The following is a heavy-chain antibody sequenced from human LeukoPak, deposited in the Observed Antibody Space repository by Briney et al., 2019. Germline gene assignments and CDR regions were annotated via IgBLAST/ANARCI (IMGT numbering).Heavy chain of an antibody. CDR3: ARARGYSYGYAVDY. Sequence: GGSLRLSCAASGFIFSNYNMNWVRQTPGKGLEWLSYISSSSGTIYYADSVKGRFTISGDNAKNSLYLQMNSLRAEDTAVYYCARARGYSYGYAVDYWGQGTLVTVSS. J-gene: IGHJ4*02. CDR1: GFIFSNYN. V-gene: IGHV3-48*01. D-gene: IGHD5-18*01. CDR2: ISSSSGTI.